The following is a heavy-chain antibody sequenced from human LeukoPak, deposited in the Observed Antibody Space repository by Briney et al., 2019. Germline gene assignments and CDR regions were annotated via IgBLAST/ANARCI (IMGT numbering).Heavy chain of an antibody. V-gene: IGHV5-51*01. CDR1: GYSFTTYW. Sequence: GESLKISCKGSGYSFTTYWIGWVRQMPGKGLEWMGIIYPGDSDTRYSPSFQGQVTISADKSISTAYLQWSSLKASDTAMYYCARPFKRWLRSTGAFDIWGQGTMVTVSS. CDR2: IYPGDSDT. J-gene: IGHJ3*02. D-gene: IGHD5-24*01. CDR3: ARPFKRWLRSTGAFDI.